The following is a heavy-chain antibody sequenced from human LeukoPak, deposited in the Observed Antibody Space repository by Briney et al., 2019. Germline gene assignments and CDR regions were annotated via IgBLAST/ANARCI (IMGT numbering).Heavy chain of an antibody. CDR3: AREEVKSFDN. Sequence: PGGSLRLSCAASGFTFNTYTMNWVRQAPGKGLEWVSYISGSSGIIDYADSVRGRFTISRDNAKNSLYLQMNSLRAEDTAVYYCAREEVKSFDNWGQGTLVTVSS. J-gene: IGHJ4*02. CDR2: ISGSSGII. V-gene: IGHV3-48*01. CDR1: GFTFNTYT.